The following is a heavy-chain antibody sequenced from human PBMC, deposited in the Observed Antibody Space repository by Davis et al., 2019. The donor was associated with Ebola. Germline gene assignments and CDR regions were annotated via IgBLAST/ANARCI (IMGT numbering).Heavy chain of an antibody. CDR3: AKGGRTFDP. CDR1: GFTFSNYA. CDR2: ITDSGGST. J-gene: IGHJ5*02. V-gene: IGHV3-23*01. Sequence: GESLKISCAASGFTFSNYAMSWVRQAPGKGLEWVSTITDSGGSTYYADSVKGRFTISRDNSKNTLYLQMNSLRAEDTALYYCAKGGRTFDPWGQGTLVTVSS. D-gene: IGHD1-1*01.